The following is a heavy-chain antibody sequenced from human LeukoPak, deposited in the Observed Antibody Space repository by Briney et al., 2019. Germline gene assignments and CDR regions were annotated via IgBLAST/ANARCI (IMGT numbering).Heavy chain of an antibody. J-gene: IGHJ5*02. CDR2: IIPIFGTA. CDR3: ARDLRRFQPGIPNSFDP. CDR1: GGTFSSYA. V-gene: IGHV1-69*13. Sequence: GASVKVSCKASGGTFSSYAISWVRQAPGQGLEWMGGIIPIFGTANYAQKFQGRVTITADESTSTAYMELSSLRSEDTAVYYCARDLRRFQPGIPNSFDPWGQGTLVTVSS. D-gene: IGHD3-3*01.